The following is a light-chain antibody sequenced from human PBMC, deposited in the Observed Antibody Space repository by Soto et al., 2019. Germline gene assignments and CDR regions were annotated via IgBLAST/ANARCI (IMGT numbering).Light chain of an antibody. CDR1: QYVSSF. CDR3: QQRSNWPSIT. Sequence: EIVLTQSPATLSLSPGERATLSCRASQYVSSFLAWYQQKAGQAPRLLIYDASHRATGIPARFSGSGSGTDLTLTINSLEPEDFAVYYCQQRSNWPSITFGQGTRLEIK. CDR2: DAS. V-gene: IGKV3-11*01. J-gene: IGKJ5*01.